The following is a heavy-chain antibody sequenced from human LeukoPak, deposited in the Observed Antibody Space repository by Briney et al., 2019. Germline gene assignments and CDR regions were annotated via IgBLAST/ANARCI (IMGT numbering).Heavy chain of an antibody. J-gene: IGHJ2*01. CDR2: IKQDGSEK. V-gene: IGHV3-7*01. CDR3: ASYIAVAAPYWYFDL. Sequence: GGPLRLSCAASGFTFSSYWITWVRQAPGKGLEGVANIKQDGSEKYYVDSVKGRFTISRDNAKNSLYLQMNSLRAEDTAVYYCASYIAVAAPYWYFDLWDRGTLVTVSS. D-gene: IGHD6-19*01. CDR1: GFTFSSYW.